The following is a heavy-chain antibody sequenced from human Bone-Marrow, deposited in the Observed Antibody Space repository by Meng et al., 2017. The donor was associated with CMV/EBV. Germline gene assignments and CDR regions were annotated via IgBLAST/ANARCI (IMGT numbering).Heavy chain of an antibody. CDR3: ARIYSGGNDGMDV. Sequence: SGPTLVXPTQTLTLTCTFSGFSLSTSGMRVSWIRQPPGKALEWLARIDWDDDKFYSTSLKTRLTISKDTSKNQVVLTMTNMDPVDTATYYCARIYSGGNDGMDVWGQGTAVTVSS. CDR1: GFSLSTSGMR. D-gene: IGHD4-23*01. J-gene: IGHJ6*02. CDR2: IDWDDDK. V-gene: IGHV2-70D*14.